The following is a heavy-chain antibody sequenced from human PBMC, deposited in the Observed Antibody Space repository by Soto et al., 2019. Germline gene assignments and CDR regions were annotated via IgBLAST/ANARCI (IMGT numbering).Heavy chain of an antibody. Sequence: SETLSLTCIVSGGSISNYYWSWIRQPPGKGLEWIGHIFYSGSTNYNPALKSRVTISVDTSKNQFSLKLSSVTAADTAVYYCARSSTSANYFDYWGQGTLVTVSS. CDR2: IFYSGST. D-gene: IGHD2-2*01. J-gene: IGHJ4*02. CDR1: GGSISNYY. V-gene: IGHV4-59*01. CDR3: ARSSTSANYFDY.